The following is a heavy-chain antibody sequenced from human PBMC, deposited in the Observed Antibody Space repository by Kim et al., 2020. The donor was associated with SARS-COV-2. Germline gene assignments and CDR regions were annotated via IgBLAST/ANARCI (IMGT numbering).Heavy chain of an antibody. CDR2: ISGSGGST. CDR3: AKDLGDSGYDFSYWYFDL. CDR1: GFTLSSYA. V-gene: IGHV3-23*01. D-gene: IGHD5-12*01. J-gene: IGHJ2*01. Sequence: LSLTCAASGFTLSSYAMSWVRQAPGKGLEWVSAISGSGGSTYYADSVKGRFTISRDNSKNTLYLQMNSLRAEDTAVYYCAKDLGDSGYDFSYWYFDLWGRGTLVTVSS.